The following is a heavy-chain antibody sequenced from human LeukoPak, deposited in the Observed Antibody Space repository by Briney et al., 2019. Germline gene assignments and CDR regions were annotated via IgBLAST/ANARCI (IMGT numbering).Heavy chain of an antibody. J-gene: IGHJ4*02. D-gene: IGHD2-2*01. CDR3: ARDEGSSYPFDY. Sequence: SETRSLTCAAYGGSFSGYYWSWIRQPPGKGLEWIGEINHSGSTNYNPSLKSRVTISVDTSKNQFSLKLSSVTAADTAVYFCARDEGSSYPFDYWGQGTLVTVSS. CDR1: GGSFSGYY. CDR2: INHSGST. V-gene: IGHV4-34*01.